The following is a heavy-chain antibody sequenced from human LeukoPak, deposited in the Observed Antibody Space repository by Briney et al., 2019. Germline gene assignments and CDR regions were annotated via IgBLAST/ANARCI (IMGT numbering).Heavy chain of an antibody. CDR1: GFTFSNDY. CDR3: ARGSMHVYHLYTDY. D-gene: IGHD3-16*01. CDR2: IKHDGSER. Sequence: GGSLRLSCVVSGFTFSNDYMSWVRQAPGKGLEWVAMIKHDGSERYYVDSVKGRFTISRDNAKNSLFLQLSSLRVEDTAVYYCARGSMHVYHLYTDYWGQGTLVTVSS. V-gene: IGHV3-7*01. J-gene: IGHJ4*02.